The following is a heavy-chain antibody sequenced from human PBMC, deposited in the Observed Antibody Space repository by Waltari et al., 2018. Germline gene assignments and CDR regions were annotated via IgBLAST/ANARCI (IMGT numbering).Heavy chain of an antibody. CDR3: ARERRNYYDSSGYWGRFDY. CDR1: GGSISSYY. CDR2: IYYSGGT. Sequence: QVQLQESGPGLVKPSETLSLTCTVSGGSISSYYWSWIRQPPGKGLEWIGYIYYSGGTNYNPSLKSRVTISVDTSKNQFSLKLSSVTAADTAVYYCARERRNYYDSSGYWGRFDYWGQGTLVTVSS. V-gene: IGHV4-59*01. D-gene: IGHD3-22*01. J-gene: IGHJ4*02.